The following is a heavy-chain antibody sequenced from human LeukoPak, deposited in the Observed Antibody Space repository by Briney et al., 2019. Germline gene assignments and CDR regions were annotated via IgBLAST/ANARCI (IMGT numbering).Heavy chain of an antibody. CDR1: GGSISSYY. CDR3: AREGGGSAAFDY. D-gene: IGHD5-12*01. J-gene: IGHJ4*02. V-gene: IGHV4-59*01. CDR2: IYYSGST. Sequence: SGTLSLTCTVSGGSISSYYWSWIRQPPGKGLEWIGYIYYSGSTNYNPSLKSRVTISVDTSKNQFSLKLSSVTAADTAVYYCAREGGGSAAFDYWGQGTLVTVSS.